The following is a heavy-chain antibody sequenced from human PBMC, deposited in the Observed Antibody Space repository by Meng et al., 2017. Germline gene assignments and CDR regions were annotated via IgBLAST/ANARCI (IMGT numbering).Heavy chain of an antibody. CDR2: INPNSGGK. CDR1: GYTFTAYY. CDR3: ARGGYSSGVRVRHWFDP. J-gene: IGHJ5*02. D-gene: IGHD6-19*01. Sequence: GQLVPSGAGVKKPWALVKVPCKPSGYTFTAYYVHWVRQAPGQGLEWMGWINPNSGGKNYAQKFQGRVTMTRDTSISTAYMELSRLRSDDTAVYYCARGGYSSGVRVRHWFDPWGQGTLVTVSS. V-gene: IGHV1-2*02.